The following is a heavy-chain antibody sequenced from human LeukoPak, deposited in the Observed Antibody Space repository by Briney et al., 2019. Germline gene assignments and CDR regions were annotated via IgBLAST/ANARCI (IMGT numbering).Heavy chain of an antibody. D-gene: IGHD3-22*01. CDR1: GFTFSSYG. J-gene: IGHJ4*02. V-gene: IGHV3-30*02. Sequence: GSLRLSCAASGFTFSSYGMHWVRQAPGKGLEWVAFIRYDGSNKYYADSVNSRFTISRDNSKNTLYLQMNSLRAEDTAVYYCAKDFTEGYYDSSGSFDYWGQGTLVTVSS. CDR2: IRYDGSNK. CDR3: AKDFTEGYYDSSGSFDY.